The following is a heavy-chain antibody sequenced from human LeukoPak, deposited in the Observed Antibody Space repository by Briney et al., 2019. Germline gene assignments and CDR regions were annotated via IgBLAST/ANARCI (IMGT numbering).Heavy chain of an antibody. V-gene: IGHV1-8*02. D-gene: IGHD1-26*01. J-gene: IGHJ4*02. CDR3: AGRYSGSPHLTFDY. CDR2: MNPNSGNT. Sequence: ASVTVSCKASGYTFTSYDINWVRQATGQGLEWMGWMNPNSGNTGYAQKFQGRVTMTRNTSITTAYMELSSLRSEDTAVYYCAGRYSGSPHLTFDYWGQGALVTVSS. CDR1: GYTFTSYD.